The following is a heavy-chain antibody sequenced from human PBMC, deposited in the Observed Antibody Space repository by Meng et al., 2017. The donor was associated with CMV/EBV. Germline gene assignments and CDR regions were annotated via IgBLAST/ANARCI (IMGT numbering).Heavy chain of an antibody. CDR2: INPNSGGT. D-gene: IGHD3-3*01. Sequence: ASVKVSCKASGYTFTGYYMHWVRQAPGQGLEWMGWINPNSGGTNYAQKFQGRVTMTRDTSISTAYMEQSRLRSDDTAVYYCARDPGDFWSGYNAIYYYYGMDVWGQGTTVTVSS. V-gene: IGHV1-2*02. CDR3: ARDPGDFWSGYNAIYYYYGMDV. J-gene: IGHJ6*02. CDR1: GYTFTGYY.